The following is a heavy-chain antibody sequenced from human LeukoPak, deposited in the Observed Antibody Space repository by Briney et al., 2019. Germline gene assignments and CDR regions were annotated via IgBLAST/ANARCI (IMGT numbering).Heavy chain of an antibody. J-gene: IGHJ6*03. Sequence: SETLSLTCTVSGGSISSYYWSWIRQPAGKGLEWIGRIYTSGSTNYNPSLKSRVTMSVDTSKDQFSLKLSSVTAADTAVYYCARCRDKYGDYYYYMDVWGKGTTVTISS. D-gene: IGHD3-10*01. CDR3: ARCRDKYGDYYYYMDV. CDR1: GGSISSYY. V-gene: IGHV4-4*07. CDR2: IYTSGST.